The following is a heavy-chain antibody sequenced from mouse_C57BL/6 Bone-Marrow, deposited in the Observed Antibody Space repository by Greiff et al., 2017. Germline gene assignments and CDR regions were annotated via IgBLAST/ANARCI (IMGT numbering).Heavy chain of an antibody. CDR2: INPSRGYT. J-gene: IGHJ1*03. V-gene: IGHV1-7*01. D-gene: IGHD2-1*01. Sequence: VQLQQSGAELAKPGASVKLSCKASGYTFTSYWMHWVKQRPGQGLEWIGYINPSRGYTKYNQKFKDKATSTADTSSSTAYMQLSCLTYEDSAVYYCARLGSTMVTTWYFDVWGTGTTVTVSS. CDR1: GYTFTSYW. CDR3: ARLGSTMVTTWYFDV.